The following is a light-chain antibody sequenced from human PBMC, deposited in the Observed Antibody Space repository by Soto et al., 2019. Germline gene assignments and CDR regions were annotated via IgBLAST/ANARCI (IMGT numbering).Light chain of an antibody. J-gene: IGLJ3*02. CDR2: EVS. CDR3: SSYTRTSHL. V-gene: IGLV2-14*01. Sequence: QSALTQPASVSGSPGQSITISCTGTSSDVGGFDYVSWYQHHPGKAPKLMIYEVSDRPSGISNRFSGSKSGNTASLTISGLQAEDEADYYCSSYTRTSHLFGGGTKVNVL. CDR1: SSDVGGFDY.